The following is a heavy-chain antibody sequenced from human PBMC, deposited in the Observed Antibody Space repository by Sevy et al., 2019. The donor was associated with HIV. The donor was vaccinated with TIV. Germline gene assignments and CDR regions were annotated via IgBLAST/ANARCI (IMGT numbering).Heavy chain of an antibody. CDR1: GGSFSGYY. CDR2: INHSGST. D-gene: IGHD6-6*01. V-gene: IGHV4-34*01. CDR3: ARMSIAARPGSVWFDP. Sequence: SETLSLTCAVYGGSFSGYYWSWIRQPPGKGLEWIGEINHSGSTNYNPSLKSRVTISVDTSKNQFSLKLSSVTAADTAVYYCARMSIAARPGSVWFDPWGQGTLVTVSS. J-gene: IGHJ5*02.